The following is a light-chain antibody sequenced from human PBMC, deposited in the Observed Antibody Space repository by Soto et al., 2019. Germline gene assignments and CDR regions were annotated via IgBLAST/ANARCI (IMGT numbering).Light chain of an antibody. V-gene: IGLV2-18*02. J-gene: IGLJ2*01. CDR2: EVS. CDR3: SSYTSSSPVV. Sequence: QSVLTQPPSVSGSPGQSVTISCTGTSSDVGNYNRVSWYQQPPGTAPKLMIYEVSNRPSGVPDRFSGYKSGNTASLTISGLQAEDEADYYCSSYTSSSPVVFGGGTKLTVL. CDR1: SSDVGNYNR.